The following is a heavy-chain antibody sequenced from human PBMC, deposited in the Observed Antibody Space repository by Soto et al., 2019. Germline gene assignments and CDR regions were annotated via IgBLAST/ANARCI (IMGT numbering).Heavy chain of an antibody. V-gene: IGHV4-39*01. CDR2: VSYSGST. Sequence: QLQLQESGPRLVKPSETLSLSCTVSGGSISNSSYLWGWIRQPPGKGLQWIGSVSYSGSTYYNPSLKSRVTISADTSKTQSSRRLSSVTAADTAVYYCSRIAVSGPITGFDYWGRGALVTVSS. CDR3: SRIAVSGPITGFDY. CDR1: GGSISNSSYL. D-gene: IGHD6-19*01. J-gene: IGHJ4*02.